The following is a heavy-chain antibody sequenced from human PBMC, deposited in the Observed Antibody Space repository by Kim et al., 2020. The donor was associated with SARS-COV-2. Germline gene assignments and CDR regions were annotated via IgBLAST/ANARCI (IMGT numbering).Heavy chain of an antibody. D-gene: IGHD1-1*01. Sequence: GGSLRLSCAASGFTFSSYSMNWVRQAPGKGLEWVSSISSSSSYIYYADSVKGRFTISRDNAKNSLYLQMNSLRAEDTAVYYCARAQLERRSPLVDYYYGMDVWGQGTTVTVSS. CDR2: ISSSSSYI. V-gene: IGHV3-21*01. CDR3: ARAQLERRSPLVDYYYGMDV. J-gene: IGHJ6*02. CDR1: GFTFSSYS.